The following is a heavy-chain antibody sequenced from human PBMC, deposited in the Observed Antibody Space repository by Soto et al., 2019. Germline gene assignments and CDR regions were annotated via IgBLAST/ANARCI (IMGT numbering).Heavy chain of an antibody. CDR1: GYTFTSHG. D-gene: IGHD5-12*01. CDR3: ARDKLEMATIFDS. J-gene: IGHJ4*02. V-gene: IGHV1-18*01. CDR2: ISPYNGNT. Sequence: GASVKVSCKASGYTFTSHGISWVRQAPGQGLEWMGWISPYNGNTDYAQKVQGRVTMTTDTSTSTAYMELRSLRSDDTAVYYGARDKLEMATIFDSWGQGALVTVSS.